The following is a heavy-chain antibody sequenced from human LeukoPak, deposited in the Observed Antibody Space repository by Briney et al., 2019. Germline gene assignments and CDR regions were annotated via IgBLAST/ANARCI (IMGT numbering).Heavy chain of an antibody. CDR3: ARADPSGYYQPFDY. CDR2: IYYSGST. CDR1: GGSISSGGYY. J-gene: IGHJ4*02. V-gene: IGHV4-31*03. D-gene: IGHD5-12*01. Sequence: SETLSLTCTVSGGSISSGGYYWSWIRQHPGKGLEWIGYIYYSGSTYYNPSLKSRVTISVDTSKNQFSLKLSSVTAADTAAYYCARADPSGYYQPFDYWGQGTLVTVSS.